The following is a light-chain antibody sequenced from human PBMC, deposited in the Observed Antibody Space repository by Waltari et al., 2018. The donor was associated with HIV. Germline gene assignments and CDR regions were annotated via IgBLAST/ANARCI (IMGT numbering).Light chain of an antibody. CDR3: SSWTSSTTLV. V-gene: IGLV2-14*01. Sequence: QSALTQPASVSGSPGQSITISCTGTNSDFGIYDFVPWYQQYPGKAPRLIISDVRNRPSGISSRFSGSKYGYTASLTISGLRAEDEADYFCSSWTSSTTLVFGTGTKVTVL. CDR1: NSDFGIYDF. J-gene: IGLJ1*01. CDR2: DVR.